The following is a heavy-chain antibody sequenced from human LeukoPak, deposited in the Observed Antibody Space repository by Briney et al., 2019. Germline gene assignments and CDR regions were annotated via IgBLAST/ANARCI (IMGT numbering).Heavy chain of an antibody. V-gene: IGHV4-4*07. CDR2: IYTSGSI. Sequence: PSETLSLTCTVSGGSISSYYWSSIRQPAGKGLEWIGRIYTSGSINYNPSLKSRVTMSVDTSKNQFSLKLSSVTAADTAVYYCARISTVTTPRAYYYYYYMDVWGKGTTVTVSS. CDR1: GGSISSYY. J-gene: IGHJ6*03. D-gene: IGHD4-17*01. CDR3: ARISTVTTPRAYYYYYYMDV.